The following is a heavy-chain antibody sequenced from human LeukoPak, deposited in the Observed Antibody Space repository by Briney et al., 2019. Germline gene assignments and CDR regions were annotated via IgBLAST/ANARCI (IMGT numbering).Heavy chain of an antibody. D-gene: IGHD3-22*01. J-gene: IGHJ4*01. CDR3: AKPPFSDSSGFAN. CDR2: ISGSGGST. V-gene: IGHV3-23*01. Sequence: TGGSLRLSCAASAFTFSSYVMSWVRQAPGKGLEWVSAISGSGGSTYYADSVKGRFTISRDNSKNTLFLQMNSLRAEDTAVYYCAKPPFSDSSGFANWGHGTLVTVSS. CDR1: AFTFSSYV.